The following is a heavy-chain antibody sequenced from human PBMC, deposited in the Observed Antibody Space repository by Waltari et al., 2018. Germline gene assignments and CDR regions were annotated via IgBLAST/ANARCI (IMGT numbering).Heavy chain of an antibody. CDR3: AKDLKGGWGFFDY. D-gene: IGHD6-19*01. Sequence: QVQLVESGGGVVQPGRSLRLSCAASGLPFSSHGTHWVRPAPGKGLEWVAVISYDGSNKYYADSVKGRFTISRDNSKNTLYLQMNSLRAEDTAVYYCAKDLKGGWGFFDYWGQGTLVTVSS. CDR1: GLPFSSHG. J-gene: IGHJ4*02. CDR2: ISYDGSNK. V-gene: IGHV3-30*18.